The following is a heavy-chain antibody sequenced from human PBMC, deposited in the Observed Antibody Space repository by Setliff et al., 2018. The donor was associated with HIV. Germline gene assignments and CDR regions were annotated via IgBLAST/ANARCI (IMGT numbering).Heavy chain of an antibody. J-gene: IGHJ4*02. V-gene: IGHV3-30*02. D-gene: IGHD3-10*01. CDR3: AKGKDYGNSYFDY. CDR1: GFTFNNYG. Sequence: GGSLRLSCAASGFTFNNYGMHWVRQAPGKGLEWVAVIWYDGTNKYYADSVKGRFTISRDSSKNTLFLQMNSLRTEDTAVYCCAKGKDYGNSYFDYWGQGTLVTVSS. CDR2: IWYDGTNK.